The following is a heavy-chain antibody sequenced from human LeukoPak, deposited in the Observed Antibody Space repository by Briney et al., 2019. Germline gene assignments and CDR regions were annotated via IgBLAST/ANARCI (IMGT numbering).Heavy chain of an antibody. D-gene: IGHD2-21*02. V-gene: IGHV3-23*01. CDR1: GFTLRSYV. CDR3: AKDRLLNCRGDCYIFDY. Sequence: GGSLRLSCVASGFTLRSYVMNWVRQTPGKGLEWVSSISGSGDSTFYADSVKRRFSISRDNSKNTLYLQVNGLRTEDTAVYYCAKDRLLNCRGDCYIFDYWGQGTVVTVSS. J-gene: IGHJ4*02. CDR2: ISGSGDST.